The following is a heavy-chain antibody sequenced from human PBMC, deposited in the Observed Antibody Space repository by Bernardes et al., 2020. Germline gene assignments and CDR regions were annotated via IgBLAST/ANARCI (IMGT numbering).Heavy chain of an antibody. Sequence: SETLSLTCTVSGGSMSSYYWSWIRQPPGKGLEGIGYIYYSGSTDYNPSLKSRVTISVDRSDNQFSLKLSSVTAADTAVYYCARTRITLFGVVIPDVSHIWGQGTMVTVSS. CDR2: IYYSGST. V-gene: IGHV4-59*01. CDR1: GGSMSSYY. D-gene: IGHD3-3*01. J-gene: IGHJ3*02. CDR3: ARTRITLFGVVIPDVSHI.